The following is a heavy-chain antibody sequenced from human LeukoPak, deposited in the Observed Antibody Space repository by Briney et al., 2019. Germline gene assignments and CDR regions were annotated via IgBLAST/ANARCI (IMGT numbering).Heavy chain of an antibody. CDR1: GYTFTSYG. CDR2: ISAYNGNT. D-gene: IGHD2-21*02. Sequence: ASVTVSCKASGYTFTSYGISWVRQAPGQGLEWMGWISAYNGNTNYAQKLQGRVTMTTDTSTSTAYMELRSLRSDDTALYYCAKAQEGDSSRSFFDYWGQGTLVTVSS. J-gene: IGHJ4*02. V-gene: IGHV1-18*01. CDR3: AKAQEGDSSRSFFDY.